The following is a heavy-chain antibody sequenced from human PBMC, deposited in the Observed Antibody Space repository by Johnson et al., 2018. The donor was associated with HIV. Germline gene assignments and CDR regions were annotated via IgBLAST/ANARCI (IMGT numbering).Heavy chain of an antibody. D-gene: IGHD1-1*01. CDR1: GFTFSSYA. Sequence: QMQLVESGGGLVQPGGSLRLSCAASGFTFSSYAMSWVRQAPGKGLEWVAVISYDGSNKYYADSVKGRFTISRDNSKNTLYLQMNSLRAEDTAVYYCARGGNEIDAFDIWGQGTMVTVSS. V-gene: IGHV3-30*04. CDR2: ISYDGSNK. CDR3: ARGGNEIDAFDI. J-gene: IGHJ3*02.